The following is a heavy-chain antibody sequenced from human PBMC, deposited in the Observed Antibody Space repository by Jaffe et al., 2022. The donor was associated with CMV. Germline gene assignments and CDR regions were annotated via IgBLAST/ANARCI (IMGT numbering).Heavy chain of an antibody. CDR3: AKDRLTMVRGVRGQFDY. D-gene: IGHD3-10*01. V-gene: IGHV3-23*01. CDR2: ITGNGGST. CDR1: EFIFTSYA. J-gene: IGHJ4*02. Sequence: EVQLLESGGGLVQSGGSLRLSCAASEFIFTSYAMSWVRQAPGKGLEWVSTITGNGGSTFYADSVKGRFTISRDNSKNTLYLQMNTLRAEDTAVYYCAKDRLTMVRGVRGQFDYWGQGTLVTVSS.